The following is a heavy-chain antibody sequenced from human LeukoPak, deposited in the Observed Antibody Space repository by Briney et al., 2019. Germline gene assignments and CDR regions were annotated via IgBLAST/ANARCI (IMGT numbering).Heavy chain of an antibody. D-gene: IGHD1-26*01. V-gene: IGHV3-30*04. Sequence: GSLRLSCAASGFTFSSYAMSWVRQAPGKGLEWVAVISYDGSNKYYADSVKGRFTISRDNSKNTLYLQMNSLRAEDTAVYYCARDDGSYLFDYWGQGTLVTVSS. CDR1: GFTFSSYA. CDR2: ISYDGSNK. CDR3: ARDDGSYLFDY. J-gene: IGHJ4*02.